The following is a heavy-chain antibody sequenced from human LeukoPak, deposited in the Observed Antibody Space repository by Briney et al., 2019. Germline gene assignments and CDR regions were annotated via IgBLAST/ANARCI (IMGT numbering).Heavy chain of an antibody. CDR3: ARDPSPHYDILTGYDLGLDYFDY. D-gene: IGHD3-9*01. Sequence: TGGSLRLSSAASGFTFSSYSMNLVRQAPGKGLEWVSSISSSSSYIYYADSEKARFTISRDNAKNSLYLQMNSLRAEDTAVYYCARDPSPHYDILTGYDLGLDYFDYWGQGTLVTVSS. V-gene: IGHV3-21*01. J-gene: IGHJ4*02. CDR2: ISSSSSYI. CDR1: GFTFSSYS.